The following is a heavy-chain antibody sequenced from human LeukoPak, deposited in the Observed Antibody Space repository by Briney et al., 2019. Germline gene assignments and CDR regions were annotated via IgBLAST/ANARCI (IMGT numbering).Heavy chain of an antibody. CDR2: ISVNGGDT. V-gene: IGHV1-18*01. Sequence: KVSCKASGYTFTINGISWVRQAPGRGLEWMGWISVNGGDTMYAEKFHGRVTLNRDSSTSTAYMELNSLTYDDTAVYYCARDRWYTFDYWGQGTLVTVSS. J-gene: IGHJ4*02. D-gene: IGHD6-13*01. CDR3: ARDRWYTFDY. CDR1: GYTFTING.